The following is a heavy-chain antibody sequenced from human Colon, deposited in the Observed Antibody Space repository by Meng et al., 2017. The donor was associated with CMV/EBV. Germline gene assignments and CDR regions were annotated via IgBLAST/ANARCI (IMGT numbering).Heavy chain of an antibody. V-gene: IGHV3-23*01. CDR2: ISGAGGST. J-gene: IGHJ4*02. CDR1: GFTFSSYD. D-gene: IGHD5-18*01. Sequence: SGFTFSSYDMTWVRQPPGKGLEWVSGISGAGGSTYYAGPVKGRFSISRDNSRNTLYLQMNSLRVADTAIYYCVRNDLDIQTNPSFDFWGLGTLVTVSS. CDR3: VRNDLDIQTNPSFDF.